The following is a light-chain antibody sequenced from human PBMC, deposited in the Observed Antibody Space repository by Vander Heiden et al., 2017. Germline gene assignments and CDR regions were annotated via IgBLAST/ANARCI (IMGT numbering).Light chain of an antibody. V-gene: IGKV1-5*03. J-gene: IGKJ1*01. CDR1: QSISSW. CDR2: KAS. Sequence: DIQITQSPSTLSASVGDRVTITCRASQSISSWLAWYQQKPGKAPKLLTYKASSLESGVPSTFSPSGSGTEFTLTISSLQPDDFATYYCQQYYNYPWTFGQGTKVEIK. CDR3: QQYYNYPWT.